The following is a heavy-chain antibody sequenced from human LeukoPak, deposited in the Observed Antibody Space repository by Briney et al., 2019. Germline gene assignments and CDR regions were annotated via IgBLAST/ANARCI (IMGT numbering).Heavy chain of an antibody. CDR1: GGTFSSYA. CDR3: AVNARERYYYYYYMDV. D-gene: IGHD3-10*02. CDR2: IIPIFGTA. J-gene: IGHJ6*03. Sequence: GSSVKVSCKASGGTFSSYAISWVRQAPGQGLEWMGRIIPIFGTANYAQKFQGRVTITTDESTSTAYMELSSLRSEDTAVYYCAVNARERYYYYYYMDVWGKGTTVTVSS. V-gene: IGHV1-69*05.